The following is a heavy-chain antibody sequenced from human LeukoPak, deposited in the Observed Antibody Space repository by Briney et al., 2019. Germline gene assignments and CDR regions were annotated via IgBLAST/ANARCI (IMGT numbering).Heavy chain of an antibody. CDR2: IRYDGSNK. Sequence: GGSLRLSCAASGFTFSSYAMSWVHQAPGKGLEWVAFIRYDGSNKYYADSVKGRFTISRDNSKNTLYLQMNSLRAEDTAVYYCAREKAGYCSGGSCYPSYFDYWGQGTLVTVSS. V-gene: IGHV3-30*02. J-gene: IGHJ4*02. D-gene: IGHD2-15*01. CDR1: GFTFSSYA. CDR3: AREKAGYCSGGSCYPSYFDY.